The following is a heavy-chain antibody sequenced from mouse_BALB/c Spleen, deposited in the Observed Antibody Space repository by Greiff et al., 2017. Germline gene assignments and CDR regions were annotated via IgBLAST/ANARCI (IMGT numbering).Heavy chain of an antibody. CDR1: GFTFSSFG. Sequence: EVQLQESGGGLVQPGGSRKLSCAASGFTFSSFGLHWVRQAPEKGLEWVAYISSGSSTIYYADTVKGRFTIYRNNPKNTLFLQMTSLRSEDTAMYYCARYRIYAMDYWGQGTSVTVSS. CDR3: ARYRIYAMDY. J-gene: IGHJ4*01. CDR2: ISSGSSTI. V-gene: IGHV5-17*02. D-gene: IGHD2-14*01.